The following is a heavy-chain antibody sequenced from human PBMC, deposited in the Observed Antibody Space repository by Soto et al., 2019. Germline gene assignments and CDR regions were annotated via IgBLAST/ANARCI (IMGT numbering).Heavy chain of an antibody. Sequence: QVTLKESGPVLVKPTETLTLTCTVSGFSLSNARMGVSWIRQPPGKALEWLAHIFSNDEKSYSTSLKSRLTISKDTSKSQVVLTMTNMDPVDTATYSCARSIRDYSYGPRTYYYYGMDVWGQGTTVTVSS. CDR3: ARSIRDYSYGPRTYYYYGMDV. D-gene: IGHD5-18*01. J-gene: IGHJ6*02. CDR1: GFSLSNARMG. CDR2: IFSNDEK. V-gene: IGHV2-26*01.